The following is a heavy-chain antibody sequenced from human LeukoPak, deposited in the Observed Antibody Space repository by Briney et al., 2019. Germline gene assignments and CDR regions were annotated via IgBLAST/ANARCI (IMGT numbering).Heavy chain of an antibody. D-gene: IGHD3-16*01. CDR3: ASLGDNFDH. CDR2: LSYDESEI. CDR1: GFTFSAYA. V-gene: IGHV3-30*04. J-gene: IGHJ4*02. Sequence: GGSLRLSCAASGFTFSAYAMHWVRQAPGKGLEWVAVLSYDESEIHYVDSVKGRFTISRDNSKNTLYLQMNSLRDEDTAVYYCASLGDNFDHWGQGTLVTVSS.